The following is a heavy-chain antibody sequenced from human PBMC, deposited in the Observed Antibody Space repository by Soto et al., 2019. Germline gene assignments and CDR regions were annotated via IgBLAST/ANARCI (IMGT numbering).Heavy chain of an antibody. CDR3: SRDAHATGVGGVITSGFDY. D-gene: IGHD3-3*01. CDR2: ISSSSSTI. CDR1: GFTFSSYS. Sequence: GGSLRLSCAASGFTFSSYSMNWVRQAPGKGLEWVSYISSSSSTIYYADSVKGRFTISRDNAKNSLYLQMNSLRAVDTAVYYCSRDAHATGVGGVITSGFDYWGQGTLVTVSS. V-gene: IGHV3-48*04. J-gene: IGHJ4*02.